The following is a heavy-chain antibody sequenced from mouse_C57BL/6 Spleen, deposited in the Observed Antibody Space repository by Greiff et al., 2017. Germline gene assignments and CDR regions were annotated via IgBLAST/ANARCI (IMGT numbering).Heavy chain of an antibody. Sequence: EVKLVESGGGLVKPGGSLKLSCAASGFTFSSYAMSWVRQTPEKRLEWVATISDGGSYTYYPDNVKGRFTISRDNAKNNLYLQMSHLKSEDTAMYYCARYDYDGGAWFAYWGQGTLVTVSA. CDR1: GFTFSSYA. D-gene: IGHD2-4*01. V-gene: IGHV5-4*03. J-gene: IGHJ3*01. CDR3: ARYDYDGGAWFAY. CDR2: ISDGGSYT.